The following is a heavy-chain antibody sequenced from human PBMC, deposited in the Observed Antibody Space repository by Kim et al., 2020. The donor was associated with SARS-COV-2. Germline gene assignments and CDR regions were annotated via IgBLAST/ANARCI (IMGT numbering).Heavy chain of an antibody. CDR3: ANGFGELLSPVGY. CDR2: ISYDGSNK. V-gene: IGHV3-30*18. J-gene: IGHJ4*02. D-gene: IGHD3-10*01. Sequence: GGSLRLSFAASGFTFSSYGMHWVRQAPGKGLEWVAVISYDGSNKYYADSVKGRFTISRDNSKNTLYLQMNSLRAEDTAVYYCANGFGELLSPVGYWGQGTLVTVSS. CDR1: GFTFSSYG.